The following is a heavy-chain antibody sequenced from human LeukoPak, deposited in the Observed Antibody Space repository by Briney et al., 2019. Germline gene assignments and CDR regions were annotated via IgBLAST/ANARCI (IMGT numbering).Heavy chain of an antibody. J-gene: IGHJ4*02. CDR1: GFAFSSYW. CDR3: ARLGGSYYTY. CDR2: IKQDGGEK. V-gene: IGHV3-7*01. D-gene: IGHD1-26*01. Sequence: GGSLRLSCVASGFAFSSYWMSWVRQAPGKGLEWAANIKQDGGEKYYADSVKGRFTISRDNAKNSLFLQMNSLRVEDTAVYYCARLGGSYYTYWGQGTLVTVSS.